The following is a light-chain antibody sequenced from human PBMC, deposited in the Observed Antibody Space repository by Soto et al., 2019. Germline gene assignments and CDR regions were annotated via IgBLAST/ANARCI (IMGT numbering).Light chain of an antibody. Sequence: QSVLTQPPSASGIPGQTIAISCSGGSSNIGSPTVNWYQQLPGTDPRLLIYSNTQRPSGVPDRFSGSKSGTSASLAISGLQSEYEGDYYCAAWDDSLNGVVFGGGTKVTVL. CDR1: SSNIGSPT. J-gene: IGLJ2*01. V-gene: IGLV1-44*01. CDR2: SNT. CDR3: AAWDDSLNGVV.